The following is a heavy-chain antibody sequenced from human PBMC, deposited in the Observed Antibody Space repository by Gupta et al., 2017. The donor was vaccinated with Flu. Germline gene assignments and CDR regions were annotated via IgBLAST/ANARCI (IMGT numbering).Heavy chain of an antibody. Sequence: EVQLVESGGGLVKPGGSLRLSCAVPGFTFSNTWMSWVRQAPGKGLEWVGRNKKKSDGETTDYAGAVKGRFTISRDDSINTLYLQMNSLKTEDTAVYYCTSGWGTNDYWGQGSLVTVSS. CDR3: TSGWGTNDY. V-gene: IGHV3-15*01. CDR2: NKKKSDGETT. J-gene: IGHJ4*02. CDR1: GFTFSNTW. D-gene: IGHD3-16*01.